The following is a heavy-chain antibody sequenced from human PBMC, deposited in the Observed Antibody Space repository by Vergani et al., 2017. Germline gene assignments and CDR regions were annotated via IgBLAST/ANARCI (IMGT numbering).Heavy chain of an antibody. CDR2: ISWNSGSI. Sequence: EVQLVESGGGLVQPGRSLRLSCAASGFTFDDYAMHWVRQAPGKGLEWVSGISWNSGSIGYADSVKGRFTISRDNAKNSLYLQMNSLRPEDTALYYWAKSFSHGSGRVVWLSDYYYYAMDVWGQGTTVTVSS. CDR1: GFTFDDYA. J-gene: IGHJ6*02. D-gene: IGHD3-10*01. CDR3: AKSFSHGSGRVVWLSDYYYYAMDV. V-gene: IGHV3-9*01.